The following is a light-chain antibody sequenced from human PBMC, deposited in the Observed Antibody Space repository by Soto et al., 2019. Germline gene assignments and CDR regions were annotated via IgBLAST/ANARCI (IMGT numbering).Light chain of an antibody. CDR1: QSVSSTY. CDR3: QQYDNSPYS. V-gene: IGKV3-20*01. J-gene: IGKJ2*03. Sequence: EIVLTQSPGTLSLSPGERATLSCRASQSVSSTYLAWYQQKPGQAPRLLIYAASSRETGIPDTFSGSGSGTDFTLTISRLEPEDFAVYYCQQYDNSPYSFGQGTKLEIK. CDR2: AAS.